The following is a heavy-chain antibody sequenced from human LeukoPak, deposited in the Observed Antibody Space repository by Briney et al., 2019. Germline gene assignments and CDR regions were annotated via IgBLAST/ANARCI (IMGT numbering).Heavy chain of an antibody. CDR3: ARDGNYGGDFDY. Sequence: SETLSLTCTVSGGYISSYYWSWIRQPPGKGLEWVGCIYYSGSTNCNPSLKSRVTISVDTSKNQFSLKLSSVTAADTAAYYCARDGNYGGDFDYWGQGTLVTVSS. D-gene: IGHD4-23*01. J-gene: IGHJ4*02. CDR1: GGYISSYY. V-gene: IGHV4-59*01. CDR2: IYYSGST.